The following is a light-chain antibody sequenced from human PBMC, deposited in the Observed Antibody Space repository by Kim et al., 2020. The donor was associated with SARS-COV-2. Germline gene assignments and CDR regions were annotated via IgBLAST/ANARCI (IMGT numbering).Light chain of an antibody. J-gene: IGKJ1*01. V-gene: IGKV1-5*03. CDR3: QHYAGYST. CDR1: QRIGNS. Sequence: SASVGDTVTITFRASQRIGNSLAWYQQIPGRAPKLLVYKASTLETGVPSRFSGGGSGSEFTLTINSLQPEDFATYFCQHYAGYSTFGQGTKVDIK. CDR2: KAS.